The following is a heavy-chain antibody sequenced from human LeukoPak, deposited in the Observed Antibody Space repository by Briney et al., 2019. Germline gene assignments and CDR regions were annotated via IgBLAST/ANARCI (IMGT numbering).Heavy chain of an antibody. CDR2: IYYSRSP. Sequence: TLSLTCTVSGASISIGNYSYSWLRQHPGKGLECIGYIYYSRSPYYNPSLTSRLTISVDTSENQFSLKLSSVTAPGTAVYYCARLAYCSGGSCYSDWFDPWGQGTLVTVSS. CDR1: GASISIGNYS. CDR3: ARLAYCSGGSCYSDWFDP. V-gene: IGHV4-31*03. J-gene: IGHJ5*02. D-gene: IGHD2-15*01.